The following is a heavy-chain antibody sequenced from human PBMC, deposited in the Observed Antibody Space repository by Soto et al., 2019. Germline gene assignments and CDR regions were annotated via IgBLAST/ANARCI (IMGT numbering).Heavy chain of an antibody. J-gene: IGHJ6*02. CDR3: ARDQYSSSWKGYYYGMDV. CDR1: GGSFSGYY. D-gene: IGHD6-13*01. Sequence: QVQLQQWGAGLLKPSETLSLTCAVYGGSFSGYYWSWIRQPPGKGLEWIGEINHSGSTNYNPSLKSRVTISVDTSKNQFSLKLSSVTAADTAVYYCARDQYSSSWKGYYYGMDVWGQGTTVTVSS. CDR2: INHSGST. V-gene: IGHV4-34*01.